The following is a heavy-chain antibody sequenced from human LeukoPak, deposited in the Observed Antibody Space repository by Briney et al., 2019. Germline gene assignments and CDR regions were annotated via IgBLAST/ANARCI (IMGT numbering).Heavy chain of an antibody. Sequence: GGSLRLSCAASGFTVSSNYMSWVRQAPGKGLEWVSVIYSGGSTYYADSEKGRFTISRDNSKNTLYLQMNSLRAEDTAVYYCAREGAVAGKVPTVWGQGTLVTVSS. CDR1: GFTVSSNY. CDR3: AREGAVAGKVPTV. J-gene: IGHJ4*02. CDR2: IYSGGST. V-gene: IGHV3-53*01. D-gene: IGHD6-19*01.